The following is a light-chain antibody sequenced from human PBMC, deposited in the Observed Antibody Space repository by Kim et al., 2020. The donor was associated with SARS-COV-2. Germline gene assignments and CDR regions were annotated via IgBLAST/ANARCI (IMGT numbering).Light chain of an antibody. CDR2: GNN. CDR1: SSNIGAGYD. Sequence: QSVLTQPPSVSGAPGQRVTISCTGSSSNIGAGYDVHWYQQFPGTAPKLLIYGNNNRPSGVPDRFSGSKSGTSASLAITGLQAEDEADYYCQSYDRSLSGSAVFGGGTQLTVL. V-gene: IGLV1-40*01. J-gene: IGLJ2*01. CDR3: QSYDRSLSGSAV.